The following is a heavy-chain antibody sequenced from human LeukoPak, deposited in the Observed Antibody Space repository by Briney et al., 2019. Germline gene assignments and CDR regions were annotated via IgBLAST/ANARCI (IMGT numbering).Heavy chain of an antibody. CDR2: ISSSGSTI. J-gene: IGHJ4*02. Sequence: PGGSLRLSCAASGFTFSAYDMHWVRQAPGKGLEWVSYISSSGSTIYYADSVKGRFTISRDNAKNSLYLQMNSLRAEDTAVYYCARGLVIAVAGGGNYWGQGTLVTVSS. CDR1: GFTFSAYD. CDR3: ARGLVIAVAGGGNY. D-gene: IGHD6-19*01. V-gene: IGHV3-48*03.